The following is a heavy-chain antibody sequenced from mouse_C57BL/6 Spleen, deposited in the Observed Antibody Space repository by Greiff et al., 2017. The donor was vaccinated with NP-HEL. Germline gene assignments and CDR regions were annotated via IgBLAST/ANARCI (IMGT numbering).Heavy chain of an antibody. D-gene: IGHD1-1*01. CDR1: GFTFSAAW. CDR2: IRNKANDHAT. J-gene: IGHJ4*01. V-gene: IGHV6-6*01. Sequence: EVTLVESGGGLVQPGGSLKLSCAASGFTFSAAWMDWVRQSPETGLEWVAEIRNKANDHATYYAESVKGRITISRDDPNSSVYLQMNCFRAEDTGIYYFTRICYYVSSGYAMDYWGQGTSVTVSS. CDR3: TRICYYVSSGYAMDY.